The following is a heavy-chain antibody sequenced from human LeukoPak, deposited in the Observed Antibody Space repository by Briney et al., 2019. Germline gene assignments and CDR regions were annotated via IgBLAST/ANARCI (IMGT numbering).Heavy chain of an antibody. CDR3: AKDYCGGDCYSGWYFDL. J-gene: IGHJ2*01. CDR2: ICYNSDTI. CDR1: GFTFDDYA. D-gene: IGHD2-21*02. V-gene: IGHV3-9*01. Sequence: TGGSLRLSCAASGFTFDDYAMHWVRQAPGKGLEWVSGICYNSDTIAYADSVKGRFTISRDNAKNSLYLQMNSLRAEDTALYYCAKDYCGGDCYSGWYFDLWGRGTLVTVSS.